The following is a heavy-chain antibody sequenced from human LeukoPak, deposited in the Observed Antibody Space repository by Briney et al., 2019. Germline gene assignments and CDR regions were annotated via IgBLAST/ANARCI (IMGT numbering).Heavy chain of an antibody. J-gene: IGHJ4*02. CDR1: GGSFSGYY. CDR2: INHSGST. CDR3: ARAKTRYCSSTSCYTGPFDY. Sequence: PSETLSLTCAVYGGSFSGYYWSWIRQPPGEGLEWIGEINHSGSTNYNPSLKSRVTISVDTSKNQFSLKLSSVTAADTAVYYCARAKTRYCSSTSCYTGPFDYWGQGTLVTVSS. V-gene: IGHV4-34*01. D-gene: IGHD2-2*02.